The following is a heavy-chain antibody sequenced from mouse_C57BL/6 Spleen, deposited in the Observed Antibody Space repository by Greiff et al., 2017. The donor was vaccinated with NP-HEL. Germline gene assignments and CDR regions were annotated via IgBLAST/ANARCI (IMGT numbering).Heavy chain of an antibody. D-gene: IGHD2-3*01. V-gene: IGHV1-59*01. Sequence: QVQLKQPGAELVRPGTSVKLSCKASGYTFTSYWMHWVKQRPGQGLEWIGVIDPSDSYTNYNQKFKGKATLTVDTSSSTAYMQLSSLTSEDSAVYYCARPYDGYYGYWGKGTTLTVST. CDR3: ARPYDGYYGY. CDR1: GYTFTSYW. CDR2: IDPSDSYT. J-gene: IGHJ2*01.